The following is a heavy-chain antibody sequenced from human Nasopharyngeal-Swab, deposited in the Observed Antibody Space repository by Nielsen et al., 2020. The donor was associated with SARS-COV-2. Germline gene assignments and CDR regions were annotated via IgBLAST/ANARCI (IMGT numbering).Heavy chain of an antibody. CDR1: GYSFTSYW. V-gene: IGHV5-51*01. J-gene: IGHJ6*03. CDR3: ARHGYSSSWANYYYYYMDV. Sequence: GESLKISCKGSGYSFTSYWLGWVRQMPGKGLEWMGIIYPGDSDTRYSPSFQGQVTISADKSISTAYLQWSSLKASDTAMYYCARHGYSSSWANYYYYYMDVWGKGTTVTVSS. CDR2: IYPGDSDT. D-gene: IGHD6-13*01.